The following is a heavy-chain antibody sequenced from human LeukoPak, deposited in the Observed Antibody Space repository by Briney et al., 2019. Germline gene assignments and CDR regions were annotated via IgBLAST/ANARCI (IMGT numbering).Heavy chain of an antibody. J-gene: IGHJ4*02. CDR3: SRVGPGGAGAFDY. CDR2: VKQDGSEK. D-gene: IGHD6-13*01. Sequence: GGSLRLSCAASGFTFRNDWMSWVRQAPGKGLEWVANVKQDGSEKDYVGGVKGGFTISRDNAKNLLYLQMNSLRTEDTAVYYCSRVGPGGAGAFDYWGQGTLVTVSS. V-gene: IGHV3-7*01. CDR1: GFTFRNDW.